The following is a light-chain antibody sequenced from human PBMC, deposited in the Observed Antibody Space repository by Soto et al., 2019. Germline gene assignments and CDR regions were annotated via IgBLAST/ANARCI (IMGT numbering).Light chain of an antibody. CDR3: QERII. V-gene: IGKV3-11*01. J-gene: IGKJ2*01. Sequence: EIVLTQSPATLSLSPGERATLSCRASESVSSYLAWYQQTPGQAPRLLIYDASNRATGIPARFSGSGSGTDFTLTISRLEPEDFAVYYCQERIIIGQGTKLEIK. CDR2: DAS. CDR1: ESVSSY.